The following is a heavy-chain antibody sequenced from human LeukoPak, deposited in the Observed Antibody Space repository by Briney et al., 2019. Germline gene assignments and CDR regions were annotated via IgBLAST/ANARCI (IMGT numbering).Heavy chain of an antibody. Sequence: SVTVSCTASGGTFSSYAISWVRQAPGQGLEWMGGIIPIFGTANYAQKFQGRVTMTEDTSTDTAYMELSSLRSEDTAVYYCATGYSGSYYRAYYYYGMDVWGQGTTVTVSS. CDR2: IIPIFGTA. V-gene: IGHV1-69*06. D-gene: IGHD1-26*01. J-gene: IGHJ6*02. CDR3: ATGYSGSYYRAYYYYGMDV. CDR1: GGTFSSYA.